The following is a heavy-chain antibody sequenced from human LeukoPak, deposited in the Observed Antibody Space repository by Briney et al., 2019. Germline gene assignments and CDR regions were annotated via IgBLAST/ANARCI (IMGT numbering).Heavy chain of an antibody. J-gene: IGHJ6*02. CDR3: ARDWFGDPQAV. D-gene: IGHD3-10*01. CDR1: GGSIGSGEYY. Sequence: SETLSLTCTVSGGSIGSGEYYWSWIRQPPGKGLEWIGYIYYSGSTYYNPSLKSRVTISVDTSKNQFSLKLSSVTAADTAVYYCARDWFGDPQAVWGQGTTVTVSS. V-gene: IGHV4-30-4*01. CDR2: IYYSGST.